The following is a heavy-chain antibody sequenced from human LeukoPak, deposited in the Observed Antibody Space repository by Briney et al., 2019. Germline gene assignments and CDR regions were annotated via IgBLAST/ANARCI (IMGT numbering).Heavy chain of an antibody. D-gene: IGHD3-10*01. Sequence: SETLSLTCTVSGGSISSGGYYWSWIRQHPGKGLEWIGYIYYSGSTYYNPSLKSRVTISVDTSKNQFSLKLSSVTAADTAVYYCARGYYYGSGSPANYWGQGTLVTVSS. J-gene: IGHJ4*02. CDR1: GGSISSGGYY. CDR2: IYYSGST. CDR3: ARGYYYGSGSPANY. V-gene: IGHV4-31*03.